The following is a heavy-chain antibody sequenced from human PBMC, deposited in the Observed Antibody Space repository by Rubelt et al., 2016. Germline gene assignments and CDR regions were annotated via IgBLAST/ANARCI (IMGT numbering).Heavy chain of an antibody. CDR2: ISSSSSYI. Sequence: AASGFTFSSYSMNWVRQAPGKGLEWVSLISSSSSYIKYADSVKGRFTISRDNAKNALYLQMGCLRAEDTAGYYCARESFDSSGQAYYLDYWGQGTLVTVSS. V-gene: IGHV3-21*01. D-gene: IGHD3-22*01. J-gene: IGHJ4*02. CDR1: GFTFSSYS. CDR3: ARESFDSSGQAYYLDY.